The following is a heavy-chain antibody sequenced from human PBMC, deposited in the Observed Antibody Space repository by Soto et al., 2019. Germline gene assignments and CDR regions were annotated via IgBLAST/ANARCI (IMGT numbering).Heavy chain of an antibody. CDR1: GFTFSSYG. CDR2: ISYDGSNK. D-gene: IGHD1-26*01. CDR3: AKDGVSGSFLRGAFDI. J-gene: IGHJ3*02. Sequence: GGSLRLSCAASGFTFSSYGMHWVRQAPGKGLEWVAVISYDGSNKYYADSVKGRFTISRDNSKNTLYLQMNSLRAEDTAVYYCAKDGVSGSFLRGAFDIWGQGTMVTVSS. V-gene: IGHV3-30*18.